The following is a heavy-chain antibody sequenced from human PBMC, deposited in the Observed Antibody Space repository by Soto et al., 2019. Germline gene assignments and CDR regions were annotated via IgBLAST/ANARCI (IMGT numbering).Heavy chain of an antibody. Sequence: GVSLRLSCAASGFTFSSYSMNWVRQAPGKGLEWVSYISSSSSTIYYADSVKGRFTISRDNAKNSLYLQMNSLRAEDTAVYYCARDLNPYYYDSSGSSRYYGMDVWGQGTTVTVSS. J-gene: IGHJ6*02. CDR2: ISSSSSTI. D-gene: IGHD3-22*01. V-gene: IGHV3-48*04. CDR3: ARDLNPYYYDSSGSSRYYGMDV. CDR1: GFTFSSYS.